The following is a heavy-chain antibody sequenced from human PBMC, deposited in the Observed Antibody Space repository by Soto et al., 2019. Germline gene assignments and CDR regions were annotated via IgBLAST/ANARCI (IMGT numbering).Heavy chain of an antibody. CDR3: ARDPCGGDCSPGAFDI. V-gene: IGHV3-53*01. Sequence: EVQLVESGGGLIQPGGSLRLSCAASGFTVSSNYMSWVRQAPGKGLEWVSVIYSGGSTYYADSVKGRFTISRDNSKNTLYLQMNSLRAEDTAVYYCARDPCGGDCSPGAFDIWGQGTMVTVSS. CDR2: IYSGGST. CDR1: GFTVSSNY. D-gene: IGHD2-21*02. J-gene: IGHJ3*02.